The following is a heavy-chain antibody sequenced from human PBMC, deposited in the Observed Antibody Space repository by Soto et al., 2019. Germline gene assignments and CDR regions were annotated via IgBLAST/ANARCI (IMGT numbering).Heavy chain of an antibody. J-gene: IGHJ4*02. D-gene: IGHD3-9*01. Sequence: SETLSLTCAVYGGSFSGYYWSWIRQPPGKGLEWIGEINHSGSTNYNPSLKSRVTLSVDTSKNQFSLKLSSVTAADTAVYYCARSPYDILTGYYSDFDYWGQGTLVTVSS. CDR2: INHSGST. V-gene: IGHV4-34*01. CDR3: ARSPYDILTGYYSDFDY. CDR1: GGSFSGYY.